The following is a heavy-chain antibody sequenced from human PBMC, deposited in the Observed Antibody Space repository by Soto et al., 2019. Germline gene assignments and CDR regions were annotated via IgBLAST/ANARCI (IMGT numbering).Heavy chain of an antibody. Sequence: QVQLVQSGGGVVQPGRSLRLSCAASGFSFTSYGMHWIRQAPGKGLEWVALISSDRTDTYYADSVKGRFTISRDNSKNTLYLQMSSLRAEDTAVYYCAKDRRDGYNWSDYWGQGTLVAVSS. CDR2: ISSDRTDT. D-gene: IGHD5-12*01. J-gene: IGHJ4*02. CDR1: GFSFTSYG. CDR3: AKDRRDGYNWSDY. V-gene: IGHV3-30*18.